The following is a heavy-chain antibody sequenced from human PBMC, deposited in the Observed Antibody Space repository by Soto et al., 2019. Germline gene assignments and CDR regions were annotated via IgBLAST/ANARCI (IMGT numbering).Heavy chain of an antibody. Sequence: HPGGSLRLSCAASGLTFSNYAMNWVRQAPGKGLEWVSNISDSGGSTYYADSVKGRFTISRGNSKNTLYLQTNSLRGRDTAIYYCVKEGSGWYSRGCFDFWGRGTMVTVSS. CDR1: GLTFSNYA. J-gene: IGHJ3*01. CDR3: VKEGSGWYSRGCFDF. V-gene: IGHV3-23*01. CDR2: ISDSGGST. D-gene: IGHD6-19*01.